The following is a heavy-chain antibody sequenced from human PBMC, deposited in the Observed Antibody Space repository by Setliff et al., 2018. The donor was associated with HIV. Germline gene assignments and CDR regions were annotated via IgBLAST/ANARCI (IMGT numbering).Heavy chain of an antibody. V-gene: IGHV1-2*02. CDR1: ADIFNAYY. J-gene: IGHJ3*02. Sequence: ASVKVSCKASADIFNAYYIHWVRQAPGQGLEWMGWITPNGDDTNYPQKFEGRVTLTRDTSIATAYMELSRLRSDDTAVYYCARGGLATGAFDIWGQGTMVTVSS. CDR2: ITPNGDDT. CDR3: ARGGLATGAFDI. D-gene: IGHD5-12*01.